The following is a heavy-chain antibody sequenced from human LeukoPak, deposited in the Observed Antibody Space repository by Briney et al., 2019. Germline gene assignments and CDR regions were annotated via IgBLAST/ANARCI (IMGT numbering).Heavy chain of an antibody. J-gene: IGHJ4*02. CDR2: INHSGST. CDR1: GGSFSGYY. D-gene: IGHD4-17*01. V-gene: IGHV4-34*01. CDR3: ARISTVTTN. Sequence: SKTLSLTCAVYGGSFSGYYWSWIRQPPGEGLEWIGEINHSGSTNYNPSLKSRVTISVDTSKSQFSLKLSSVTAADTAVYYCARISTVTTNWGQGTLVTVSS.